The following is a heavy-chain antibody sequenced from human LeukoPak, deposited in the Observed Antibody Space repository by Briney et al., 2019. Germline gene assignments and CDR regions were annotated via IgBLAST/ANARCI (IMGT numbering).Heavy chain of an antibody. J-gene: IGHJ4*02. D-gene: IGHD3-16*01. V-gene: IGHV4-39*07. Sequence: SETLSLTCTVSGGSISTSNSYYWGWIRQPPGKGLEWIGSIYYSGSTYYNPSLKSRVTISVDTSKNQFSLKLSSVTAADTAVYYCARGRGAHITFGGVYDYWGQGTLVTVSS. CDR3: ARGRGAHITFGGVYDY. CDR2: IYYSGST. CDR1: GGSISTSNSYY.